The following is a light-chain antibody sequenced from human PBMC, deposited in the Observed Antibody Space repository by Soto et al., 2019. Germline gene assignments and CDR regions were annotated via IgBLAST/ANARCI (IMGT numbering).Light chain of an antibody. V-gene: IGKV3-20*01. J-gene: IGKJ5*01. CDR1: QSVRSRY. CDR3: QQYGNSPIT. Sequence: ETVLTQSPGTLSLSPLEIATLSFRASQSVRSRYLAWYQQKPGQAPRLLISGASSRATGIPDRFSGSGSGTDFTLTVSRLEPEDFALYYCQQYGNSPITFGQGTRLEIK. CDR2: GAS.